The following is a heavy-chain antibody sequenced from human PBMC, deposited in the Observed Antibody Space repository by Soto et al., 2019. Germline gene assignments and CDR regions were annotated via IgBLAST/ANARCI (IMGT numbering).Heavy chain of an antibody. CDR3: ARWSYYYGSGSYLADY. Sequence: QVQLVQSGAEVKKPGASVEVSCKASGYTFTSYDINWVRQATGQGLEWMGWMNPNSGNTGYAQKFQGRVTMTRNTSISTAYMELSSLRSEDTAVYDCARWSYYYGSGSYLADYWGQGTLVTVSS. CDR1: GYTFTSYD. J-gene: IGHJ4*02. CDR2: MNPNSGNT. V-gene: IGHV1-8*01. D-gene: IGHD3-10*01.